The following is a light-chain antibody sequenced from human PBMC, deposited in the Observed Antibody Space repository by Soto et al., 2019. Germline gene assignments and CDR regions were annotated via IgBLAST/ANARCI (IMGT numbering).Light chain of an antibody. CDR2: AAS. CDR1: QSISKY. Sequence: EIVWTQSPGTLSLSPGERATLSCRARQSISKYLASYQQSPGQSPRLLIYAASSRATGVPDRFSGGGSATDFTLPVSRLEPEDFAVYYCQQYSGSPRTFRQGTKLEIK. J-gene: IGKJ2*01. V-gene: IGKV3-20*01. CDR3: QQYSGSPRT.